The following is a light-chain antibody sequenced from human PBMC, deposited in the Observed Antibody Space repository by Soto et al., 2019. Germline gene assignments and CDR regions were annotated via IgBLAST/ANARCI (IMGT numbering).Light chain of an antibody. CDR2: GAS. CDR3: QQRSNWLT. J-gene: IGKJ4*01. CDR1: QSVPTNY. V-gene: IGKV3D-20*02. Sequence: EIVLTQSPGTLSLSPGNTATLSCRASQSVPTNYLAWYQQKPGQAPSLLIYGASRRATGIPDRFSGSGSGTDFTLTISSLEPEDFAVYYCQQRSNWLTFGGGTKVDIK.